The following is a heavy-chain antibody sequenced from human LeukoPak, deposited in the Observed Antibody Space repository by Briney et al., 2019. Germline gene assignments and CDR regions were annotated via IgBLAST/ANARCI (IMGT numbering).Heavy chain of an antibody. CDR1: GGSFSGYY. D-gene: IGHD3-22*01. J-gene: IGHJ4*02. CDR2: INHSGST. CDR3: ASFYYDSSGEYYFDY. V-gene: IGHV4-34*01. Sequence: ETLSLTCAVYGGSFSGYYWSWIRQPPGKGLEWIGEINHSGSTNYNPSLKSRVTISVDTSKNQFSLKLSSVTAADTAVYYCASFYYDSSGEYYFDYWGQGTLVTVSS.